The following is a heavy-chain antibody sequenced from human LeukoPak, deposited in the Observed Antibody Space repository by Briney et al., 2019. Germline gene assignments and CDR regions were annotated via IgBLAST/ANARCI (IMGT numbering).Heavy chain of an antibody. V-gene: IGHV4-4*07. J-gene: IGHJ4*02. D-gene: IGHD3-22*01. CDR2: MYISGNT. CDR1: GGSICNYY. CDR3: ARGSSGYYYG. Sequence: PSETLSLTCNVSGGSICNYYWSWIRQPAGKGLEWIGRMYISGNTNYNPSLKSRVTMSLDTSKNQFSLNLSSVTAADTAVYYCARGSSGYYYGWGQGTLVTVSS.